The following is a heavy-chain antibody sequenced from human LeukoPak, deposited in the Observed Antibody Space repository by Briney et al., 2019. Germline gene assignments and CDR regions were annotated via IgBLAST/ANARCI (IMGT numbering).Heavy chain of an antibody. CDR3: ARVVVPAAPRDYGMDV. CDR1: GFTFSSYW. J-gene: IGHJ6*02. D-gene: IGHD2-2*01. CDR2: INSDGSST. V-gene: IGHV3-74*01. Sequence: GGSLRLSCAASGFTFSSYWMHWVRQAPGKGLVWVSRINSDGSSTGYADSVKGRFTISRDNAKNTLYLQMNSLRAEDTAVYYCARVVVPAAPRDYGMDVWGQGTTVTVSS.